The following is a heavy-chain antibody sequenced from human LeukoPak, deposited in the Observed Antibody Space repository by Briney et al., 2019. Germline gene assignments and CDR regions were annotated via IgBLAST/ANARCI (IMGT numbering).Heavy chain of an antibody. CDR3: ARLNREFFFDY. Sequence: GESLQISCKGSGYSFTTYWIGWVRPVPGKGLEWMGIIYPGDSDTRESPSFQGQVTISADKSISTAYLQWSSLKASDTAMYYCARLNREFFFDYWGQGTLVTVSS. V-gene: IGHV5-51*01. CDR2: IYPGDSDT. D-gene: IGHD3-10*01. J-gene: IGHJ4*02. CDR1: GYSFTTYW.